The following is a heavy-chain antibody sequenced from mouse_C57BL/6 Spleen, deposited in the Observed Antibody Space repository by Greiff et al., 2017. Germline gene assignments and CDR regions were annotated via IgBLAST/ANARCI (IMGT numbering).Heavy chain of an antibody. Sequence: VQLVESGAELVRPGASVTLSCKASGYTFTDYEMHWVKQTPVHGLEWIGAIDPETGGTAYNQKFKGKAILTADKSSSTAYMELRSLTSEDSAVYYCTREGLFGNAMDYWGQGTSVTVSS. CDR2: IDPETGGT. CDR1: GYTFTDYE. J-gene: IGHJ4*01. CDR3: TREGLFGNAMDY. V-gene: IGHV1-15*01. D-gene: IGHD1-1*01.